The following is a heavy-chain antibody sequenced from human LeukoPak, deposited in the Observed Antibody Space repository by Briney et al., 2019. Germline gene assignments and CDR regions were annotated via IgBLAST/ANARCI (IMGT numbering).Heavy chain of an antibody. J-gene: IGHJ4*02. CDR3: ASTLYYHGSTGYYAVPFFDY. Sequence: SETLSLTCTVSRGSISSYFWSWIRQTPGKALEWIGYIYYSGTTNYNPSLKCRVPISVDTSKNQFSLKLRSVTAADTAVYYCASTLYYHGSTGYYAVPFFDYWGQGTLVTASS. CDR1: RGSISSYF. V-gene: IGHV4-59*01. D-gene: IGHD3-22*01. CDR2: IYYSGTT.